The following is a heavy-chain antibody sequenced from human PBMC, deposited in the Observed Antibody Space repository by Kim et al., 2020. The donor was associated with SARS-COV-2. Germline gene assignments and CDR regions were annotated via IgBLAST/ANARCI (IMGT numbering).Heavy chain of an antibody. J-gene: IGHJ2*01. CDR3: ARALWFGELHWYFEL. D-gene: IGHD3-10*01. Sequence: PSPKTRVTLSVDTSKKQFSLKLSSVTAADTAVYYCARALWFGELHWYFELWGRGTLVTVSS. V-gene: IGHV4-39*01.